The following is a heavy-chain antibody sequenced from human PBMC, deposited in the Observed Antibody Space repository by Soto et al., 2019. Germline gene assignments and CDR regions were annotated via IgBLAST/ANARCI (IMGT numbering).Heavy chain of an antibody. J-gene: IGHJ5*02. V-gene: IGHV3-23*01. D-gene: IGHD2-2*01. Sequence: GGSLRLSCAASGFTFSSYAMSWVRQAPGKGLEWVSAISGSGGSTYYADSVKGRFTISRDNSKNTLYLQMNSLRAEDTAVYYCAKDGLGIVVVPASMVWFDPWGQGTLVTVSS. CDR2: ISGSGGST. CDR3: AKDGLGIVVVPASMVWFDP. CDR1: GFTFSSYA.